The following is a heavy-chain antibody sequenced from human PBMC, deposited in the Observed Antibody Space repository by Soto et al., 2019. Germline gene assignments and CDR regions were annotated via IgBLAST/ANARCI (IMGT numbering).Heavy chain of an antibody. Sequence: GGSLRLSCAASGFTFSSYAMSWVRQGPGKGLEWVSAISGSGGSTYYADSVKGRFTISRDNSKNTLYLQMNSLRAEDTAVYYCGREERLLFFDYSAQGTLVTVSS. CDR1: GFTFSSYA. J-gene: IGHJ4*02. CDR2: ISGSGGST. D-gene: IGHD2-21*02. V-gene: IGHV3-23*01. CDR3: GREERLLFFDY.